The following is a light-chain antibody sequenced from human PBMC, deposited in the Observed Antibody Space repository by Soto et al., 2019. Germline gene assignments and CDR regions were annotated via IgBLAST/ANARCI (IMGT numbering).Light chain of an antibody. CDR2: VNSDGSH. CDR3: QTWGTGIRV. J-gene: IGLJ1*01. Sequence: QSVLTQSPSASASLGASVKLTCTLSSGHSNYAIAWHQQQPEKGPRYLMKVNSDGSHRKGVGIPDRFSGSSSGAQRYLTISSLQSEDEADYYCQTWGTGIRVFGTGTKLTVL. CDR1: SGHSNYA. V-gene: IGLV4-69*01.